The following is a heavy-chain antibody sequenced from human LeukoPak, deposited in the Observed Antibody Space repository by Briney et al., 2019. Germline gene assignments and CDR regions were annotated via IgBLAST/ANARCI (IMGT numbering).Heavy chain of an antibody. Sequence: SETLSLTCTVSVGSISSYYWSWIRQPPGKGQEWIGYIYYRGNTNHNPSLKSQVTISVDTTKNQFSLKLSSVTAADTAVYYCAAAGGYDSSGYPQLDAFDIWGQGTMVTVSS. CDR1: VGSISSYY. J-gene: IGHJ3*02. D-gene: IGHD3-22*01. CDR2: IYYRGNT. CDR3: AAAGGYDSSGYPQLDAFDI. V-gene: IGHV4-59*01.